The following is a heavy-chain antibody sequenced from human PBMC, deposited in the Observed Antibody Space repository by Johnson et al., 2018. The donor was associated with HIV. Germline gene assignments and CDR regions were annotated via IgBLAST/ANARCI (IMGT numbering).Heavy chain of an antibody. Sequence: QVQLVESGGGVVQPGGSLRLSCAASGFTFSSYGMHWVRQAPGKGLEWVAFIRYDGSNKYYADSVKGRLTVSRDNFKNTLHLQMNSLRGEDTAVYYCARDRGWGYVGGNSWNAFDIWGQGTMVTVSS. J-gene: IGHJ3*02. V-gene: IGHV3-30*02. CDR1: GFTFSSYG. CDR3: ARDRGWGYVGGNSWNAFDI. D-gene: IGHD4-23*01. CDR2: IRYDGSNK.